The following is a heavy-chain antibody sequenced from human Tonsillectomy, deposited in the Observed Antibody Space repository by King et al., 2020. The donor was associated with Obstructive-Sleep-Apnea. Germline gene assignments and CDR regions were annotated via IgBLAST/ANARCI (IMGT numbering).Heavy chain of an antibody. J-gene: IGHJ4*02. D-gene: IGHD3-9*01. CDR2: ISYDGSNK. V-gene: IGHV3-30*04. Sequence: VQLVESGGGVVQPGRSLRLSCAASGFTFSSYAIHWVRPAPGKGLEWVAVISYDGSNKYYADSVKGRFYISRDNSTNTLYLQMNSLRAEDTAVYYCARESLRYFDWPERYYFDYWGQGTLVTVSS. CDR1: GFTFSSYA. CDR3: ARESLRYFDWPERYYFDY.